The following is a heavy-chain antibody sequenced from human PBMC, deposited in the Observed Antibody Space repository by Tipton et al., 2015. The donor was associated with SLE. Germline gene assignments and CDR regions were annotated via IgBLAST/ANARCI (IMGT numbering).Heavy chain of an antibody. CDR3: AGWTTVVRDAY. V-gene: IGHV4-4*09. D-gene: IGHD4-23*01. J-gene: IGHJ4*02. Sequence: TLSLTCTVSGGSISNYYWSWIRQPPGKGLEWLGYISDGGGTNYNPSLKSRVTISVDPAKNQFSLKLTSVTAPDTAVYYCAGWTTVVRDAYWGQGTLVTVSS. CDR1: GGSISNYY. CDR2: ISDGGGT.